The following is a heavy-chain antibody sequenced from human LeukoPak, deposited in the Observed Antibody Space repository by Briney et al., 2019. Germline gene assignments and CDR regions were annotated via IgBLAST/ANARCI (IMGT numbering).Heavy chain of an antibody. Sequence: ASVKVSCKASGYTFTGYYMHWVRQAPGQGLEWMGWINPNSGGTNYAQKFQGRVTMTRDASISTAYMELRSLRSDHTAVYYCARGGLGYYYYMDVWGKGTTVTVSS. CDR1: GYTFTGYY. CDR2: INPNSGGT. V-gene: IGHV1-2*02. J-gene: IGHJ6*03. CDR3: ARGGLGYYYYMDV. D-gene: IGHD3-16*01.